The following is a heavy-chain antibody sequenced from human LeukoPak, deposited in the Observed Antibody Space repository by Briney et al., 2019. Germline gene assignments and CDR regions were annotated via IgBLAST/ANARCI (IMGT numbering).Heavy chain of an antibody. CDR2: ISGSGGST. V-gene: IGHV3-23*01. Sequence: PGGSLRLSCAASGFTFSSYAMSWVRQAPGKGLEWVSAISGSGGSTYYADSVKGRFTISRDNSKNTLYLQMNSLRAEDTAVYYCAKKAPTVVVNLRAEYFQHWGQGTLVTVPS. D-gene: IGHD3-22*01. CDR1: GFTFSSYA. CDR3: AKKAPTVVVNLRAEYFQH. J-gene: IGHJ1*01.